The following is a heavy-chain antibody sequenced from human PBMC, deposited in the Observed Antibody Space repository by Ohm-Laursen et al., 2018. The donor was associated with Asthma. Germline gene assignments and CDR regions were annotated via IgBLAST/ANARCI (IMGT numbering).Heavy chain of an antibody. Sequence: SLRLSCAATGFTFSTFGINWVRQAQGEGQEWDSHVSGSGSPIFYAYSVKSRFTISRDNAKNSLYLQMNSLRAEATAVYYCSRVPYDFWSGYLDYWGQGTLVTVSS. CDR2: VSGSGSPI. CDR1: GFTFSTFG. V-gene: IGHV3-48*01. J-gene: IGHJ4*02. D-gene: IGHD3-3*01. CDR3: SRVPYDFWSGYLDY.